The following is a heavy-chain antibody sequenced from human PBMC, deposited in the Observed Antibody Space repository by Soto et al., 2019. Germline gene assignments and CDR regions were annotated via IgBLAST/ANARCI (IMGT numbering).Heavy chain of an antibody. CDR3: ARDGSPDNYYDSSGYYYAWFDP. Sequence: SETLSLTCTVSGGSISSYYWSWTRQPAGKGLEWIGRIYNSGSTKYNPTLKSRVSMSVDTSKNQFSLKLSSVTAADTAVYYCARDGSPDNYYDSSGYYYAWFDPWGQGTLVTVSS. D-gene: IGHD3-22*01. J-gene: IGHJ5*02. CDR1: GGSISSYY. V-gene: IGHV4-4*07. CDR2: IYNSGST.